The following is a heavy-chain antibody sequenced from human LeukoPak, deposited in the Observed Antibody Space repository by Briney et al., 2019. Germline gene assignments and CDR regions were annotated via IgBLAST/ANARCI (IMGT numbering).Heavy chain of an antibody. Sequence: PGGSLRLSCAASGFTFSSYAMHWVRQAPGKGLEWVAVISYDGSNKYYADSVKGRFTISRDNSKNTLYLQMNSLRAEDTAVYYCARGTMVRGLLVYWGQGTLVTVSS. V-gene: IGHV3-30*04. CDR1: GFTFSSYA. J-gene: IGHJ4*02. CDR3: ARGTMVRGLLVY. D-gene: IGHD3-10*01. CDR2: ISYDGSNK.